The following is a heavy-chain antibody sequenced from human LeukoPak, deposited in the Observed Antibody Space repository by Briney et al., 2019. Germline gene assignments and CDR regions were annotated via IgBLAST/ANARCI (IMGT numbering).Heavy chain of an antibody. Sequence: GGSLRLSCAASGFTFDDYAMHWVRQAPGKGLEGVSGISWNSGSIGYADSVKGRFTISRDNAKNSLYLQMNSLRAEDTALYYCAKDGGPNGDYSNFDYWGQGTLVTVSS. J-gene: IGHJ4*02. V-gene: IGHV3-9*01. CDR1: GFTFDDYA. CDR3: AKDGGPNGDYSNFDY. D-gene: IGHD4-17*01. CDR2: ISWNSGSI.